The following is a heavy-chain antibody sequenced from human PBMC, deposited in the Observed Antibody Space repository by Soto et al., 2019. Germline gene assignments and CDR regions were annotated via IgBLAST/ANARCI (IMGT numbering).Heavy chain of an antibody. J-gene: IGHJ4*02. CDR1: GGSISGYY. CDR2: IYYSGSI. CDR3: ARRYSSGFDY. D-gene: IGHD6-19*01. Sequence: SETLSLTCTVSGGSISGYYWSWIRQPPGKGLEWIGYIYYSGSINYNPSLKSRVTISVDTSKNQFSLKLSSVTAADTAVYYCARRYSSGFDYWGQGTLVTVSS. V-gene: IGHV4-59*01.